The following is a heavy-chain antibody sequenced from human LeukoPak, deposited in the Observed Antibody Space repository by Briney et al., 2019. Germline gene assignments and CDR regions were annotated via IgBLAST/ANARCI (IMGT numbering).Heavy chain of an antibody. CDR2: ISSMSSTI. CDR1: GFTFSSYG. CDR3: AVLTGYPDFDY. J-gene: IGHJ4*02. D-gene: IGHD3-9*01. Sequence: GGSLRLSCAASGFTFSSYGMHWVRQAPGKGLEWVSYISSMSSTIYYADSVKGRFTISRDNAKNSLYLQMNSLRAEDTAVFYCAVLTGYPDFDYWGQGTLVTVSS. V-gene: IGHV3-48*04.